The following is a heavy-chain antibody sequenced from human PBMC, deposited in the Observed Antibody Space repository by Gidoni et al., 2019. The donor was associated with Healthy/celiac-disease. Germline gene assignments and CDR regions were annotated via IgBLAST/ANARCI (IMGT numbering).Heavy chain of an antibody. J-gene: IGHJ3*02. D-gene: IGHD3-22*01. Sequence: EVQLLESGGGLVQPGGSLRLSCAASGFTFSSYAMSWVRQAPGKGREWVSAISGSGGSTYYADSVKGRFTISRDNSKNTLYLQMNSLRAEDTAVYYCAKDGSSGYYDGGNAFDIWGQGTMVTVSS. V-gene: IGHV3-23*01. CDR1: GFTFSSYA. CDR3: AKDGSSGYYDGGNAFDI. CDR2: ISGSGGST.